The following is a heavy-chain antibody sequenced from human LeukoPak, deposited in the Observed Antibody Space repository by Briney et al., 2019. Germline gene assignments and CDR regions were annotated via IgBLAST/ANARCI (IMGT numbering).Heavy chain of an antibody. CDR2: ISGSGGST. J-gene: IGHJ4*02. Sequence: GGSLRLSCAASGFTFSSYAMSWVRQAPGKGLEWVSAISGSGGSTYYADSVKGRFTISRDNSRSTVFLQMSSLRAEDTAVYYCAKAPHCPNDVCRYFDYWGQGILVTVSS. CDR1: GFTFSSYA. CDR3: AKAPHCPNDVCRYFDY. D-gene: IGHD2-8*01. V-gene: IGHV3-23*01.